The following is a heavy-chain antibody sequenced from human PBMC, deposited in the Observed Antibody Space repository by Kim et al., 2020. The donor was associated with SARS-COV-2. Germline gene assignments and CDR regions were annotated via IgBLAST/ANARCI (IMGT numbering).Heavy chain of an antibody. CDR1: GYTFTSYA. Sequence: ASVKVSCKASGYTFTSYAMNWVRQAPGQGLEWMGWINTNTGNPTYAQGFTGRFVFSLDTSVSTAYLQISSLKAEDTAVYYCARLEWGYYYYGMDVWGQGTTVTVSS. CDR2: INTNTGNP. CDR3: ARLEWGYYYYGMDV. V-gene: IGHV7-4-1*02. D-gene: IGHD1-26*01. J-gene: IGHJ6*02.